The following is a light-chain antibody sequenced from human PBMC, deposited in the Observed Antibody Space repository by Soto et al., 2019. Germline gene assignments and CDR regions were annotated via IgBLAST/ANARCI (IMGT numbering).Light chain of an antibody. J-gene: IGKJ1*01. V-gene: IGKV1-5*01. CDR2: DAS. CDR1: QNINTW. CDR3: HQYNTYWT. Sequence: DIQMTQSPSTLSASVGDRVTITCRASQNINTWLAWYQQKPGKAPKLLLYDASSLESRVPSRFSGSGSGTEFTLSISSLQPDDFATYYCHQYNTYWTFGQGAKVEIK.